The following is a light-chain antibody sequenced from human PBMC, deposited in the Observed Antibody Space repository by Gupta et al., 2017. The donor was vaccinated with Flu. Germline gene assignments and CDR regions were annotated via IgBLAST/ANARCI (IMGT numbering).Light chain of an antibody. CDR1: SGSIGSNY. CDR2: FYD. J-gene: IGLJ3*02. Sequence: TISCTRNSGSIGSNYVQWCQQRPGSSPTTVIYFYDQRPSGVPERFSASLASSSNSASTTIAGLQKDEEADYYCQSLDSSDFTLVFGGGTRMTGL. CDR3: QSLDSSDFTLV. V-gene: IGLV6-57*01.